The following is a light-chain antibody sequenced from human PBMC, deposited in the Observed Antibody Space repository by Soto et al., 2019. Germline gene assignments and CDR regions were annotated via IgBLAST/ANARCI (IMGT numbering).Light chain of an antibody. CDR2: DVS. J-gene: IGLJ2*01. CDR3: SSYTSSSTPHVV. Sequence: QSVLTQPASVSGSPGQSITISCTGTSSDVGGYNYVSWYQQYPGKAPKLMIYDVSNRPSGVSNRFSGSKSGNTASLTISGLQAEDEPDYYCSSYTSSSTPHVVFGGGTKLTVL. V-gene: IGLV2-14*01. CDR1: SSDVGGYNY.